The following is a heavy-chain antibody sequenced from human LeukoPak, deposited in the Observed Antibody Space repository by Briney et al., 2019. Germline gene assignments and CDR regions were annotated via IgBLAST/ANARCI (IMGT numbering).Heavy chain of an antibody. CDR1: GFLFSSFD. Sequence: GGSLRLSCAASGFLFSSFDMNWVRQAPGTGLQWVSSVSKSSDYIYYADSVKGRFTISRDNAKNSLYLQMDSLRAEDTAVYYCARLFLSGYANDYWGQGTLVTVSS. D-gene: IGHD3-3*01. V-gene: IGHV3-21*01. J-gene: IGHJ4*02. CDR2: VSKSSDYI. CDR3: ARLFLSGYANDY.